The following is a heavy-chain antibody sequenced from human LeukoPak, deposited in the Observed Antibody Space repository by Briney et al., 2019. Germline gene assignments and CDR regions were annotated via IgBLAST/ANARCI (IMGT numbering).Heavy chain of an antibody. J-gene: IGHJ4*02. V-gene: IGHV3-30*02. CDR1: GFPFSTYG. D-gene: IGHD2-21*01. CDR2: IRYDGSNK. Sequence: PGGSLSLSCAASGFPFSTYGMHWVRPAPGKGREWVAFIRYDGSNKSYSDSVKGRFTISRDNSKNTLYLQMNSLRVDDTAVYYCAPRVVVIAAPFDYWGQGTLVTVSS. CDR3: APRVVVIAAPFDY.